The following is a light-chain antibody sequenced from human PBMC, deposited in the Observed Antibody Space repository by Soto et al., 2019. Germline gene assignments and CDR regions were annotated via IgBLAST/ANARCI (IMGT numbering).Light chain of an antibody. CDR1: QSISSSY. J-gene: IGKJ4*01. Sequence: EIVMTQSPATLSVSPGGRATLSCRASQSISSSYLAWYQQKPGQAPRLLIYGASTRATGVPASFRGSGSGTEFTLTINGLQSEDFALYWCQQYDNWPPTFGGGTKVDIK. CDR3: QQYDNWPPT. CDR2: GAS. V-gene: IGKV3-15*01.